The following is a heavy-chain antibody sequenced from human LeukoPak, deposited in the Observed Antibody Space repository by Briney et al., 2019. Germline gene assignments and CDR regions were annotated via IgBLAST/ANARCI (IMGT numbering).Heavy chain of an antibody. Sequence: SETLSLTCAVYGGSFSSYYWGWIRQPPGKGLEWIGSIYYSGSTYYNPSLKSRVTISVDTSKNQFSLKLSSVTAADTAVYYCARHTFGSGSYYNVGYWGQGTLVTVSS. CDR3: ARHTFGSGSYYNVGY. CDR2: IYYSGST. J-gene: IGHJ4*02. V-gene: IGHV4-39*01. CDR1: GGSFSSYY. D-gene: IGHD3-10*01.